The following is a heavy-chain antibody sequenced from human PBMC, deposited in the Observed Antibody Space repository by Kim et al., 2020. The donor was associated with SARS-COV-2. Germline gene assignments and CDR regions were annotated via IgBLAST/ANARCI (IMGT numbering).Heavy chain of an antibody. V-gene: IGHV3-23*01. CDR1: GFTFSSYA. D-gene: IGHD3-10*01. Sequence: GGSLRLSCAASGFTFSSYAMSWVRQAPGKGLEWVSAISGSGGSTYYADSVKGRFTISRDNSKNTLYLQMNSLRAEDTAVYYCAKDRSYGSGSYYILGGFDYWGQGTLVTVSS. CDR3: AKDRSYGSGSYYILGGFDY. CDR2: ISGSGGST. J-gene: IGHJ4*02.